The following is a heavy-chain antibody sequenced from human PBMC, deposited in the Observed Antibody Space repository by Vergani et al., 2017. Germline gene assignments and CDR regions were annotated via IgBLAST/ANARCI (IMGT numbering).Heavy chain of an antibody. CDR2: FYTGGGT. CDR3: ARDPLYSATWPFLLLEMDV. J-gene: IGHJ6*02. Sequence: QVQLQESGPGLVRPSQTLSLTCTVSGCSFSSGSYYWSWFRQPAGKGLEWIGRFYTGGGTSYNPSLKRRVTISVDTSKNQFSLQLSSVTAADTAVYYCARDPLYSATWPFLLLEMDVWGQGTTVTVSS. D-gene: IGHD6-13*01. V-gene: IGHV4-61*02. CDR1: GCSFSSGSYY.